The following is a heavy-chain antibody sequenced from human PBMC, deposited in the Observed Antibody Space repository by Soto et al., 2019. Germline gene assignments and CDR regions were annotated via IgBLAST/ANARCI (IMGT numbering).Heavy chain of an antibody. D-gene: IGHD2-15*01. J-gene: IGHJ6*02. V-gene: IGHV3-48*02. CDR1: GFTFSTYS. Sequence: EVQLVESGGGLVQPGGSLSLSCAASGFTFSTYSLTWVRQAPGKGLEWVSYISGRSSAISDADSVKGRFNNSRDNAKNSRSLQMNRLRDVDTRVYYCARCSSGSNYNCYAMDVWGQATTGTVSS. CDR2: ISGRSSAI. CDR3: ARCSSGSNYNCYAMDV.